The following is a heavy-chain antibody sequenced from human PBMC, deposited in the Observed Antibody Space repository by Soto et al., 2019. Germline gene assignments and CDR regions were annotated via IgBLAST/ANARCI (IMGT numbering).Heavy chain of an antibody. CDR1: GFTFSSYG. V-gene: IGHV3-30*18. J-gene: IGHJ4*02. D-gene: IGHD4-17*01. Sequence: QVQLVESGGGVVQPGRSLRLSCAASGFTFSSYGMHWVRQAPGKGLEWVAVISYDGSNKYYADSVKGRFTISRDNSKNPLYLQMNSMRADDTAVYYCAHDLRTTVTFGICDSWGQGTLVTVSS. CDR3: AHDLRTTVTFGICDS. CDR2: ISYDGSNK.